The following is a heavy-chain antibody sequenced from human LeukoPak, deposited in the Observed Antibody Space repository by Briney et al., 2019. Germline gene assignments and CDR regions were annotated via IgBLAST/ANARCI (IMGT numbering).Heavy chain of an antibody. CDR3: TRDGPDYGDDITFDF. Sequence: ASVTVSCKASGYTFTSYGISWVRQAPGQGLEWMGWISAYNGKTNYAPKFQGRVTMTTDTSTSTAYMDLRSLRSDDTAVYYCTRDGPDYGDDITFDFWGQGTLVTVSS. CDR1: GYTFTSYG. CDR2: ISAYNGKT. D-gene: IGHD4-17*01. J-gene: IGHJ4*02. V-gene: IGHV1-18*04.